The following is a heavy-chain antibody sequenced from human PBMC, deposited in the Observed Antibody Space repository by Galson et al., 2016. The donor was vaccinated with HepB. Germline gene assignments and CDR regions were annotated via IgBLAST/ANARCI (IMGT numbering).Heavy chain of an antibody. D-gene: IGHD6-25*01. CDR2: ISWSGSII. CDR1: EFIFDDYV. J-gene: IGHJ6*02. CDR3: AKDRQQRGAYYYGMDV. Sequence: SLRLSCAASEFIFDDYVMHWVRQIPGKGLEWVSGISWSGSIIGYADSVKGRFSISRDNAKNSLYLQMNSLRAEDSALYYCAKDRQQRGAYYYGMDVWGRGTAVTVSS. V-gene: IGHV3-9*01.